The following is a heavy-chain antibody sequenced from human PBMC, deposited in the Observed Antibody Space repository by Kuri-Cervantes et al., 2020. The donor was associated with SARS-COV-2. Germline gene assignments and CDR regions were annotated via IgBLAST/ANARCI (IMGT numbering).Heavy chain of an antibody. CDR3: ATTPLAAAGMYYYYCYMDV. CDR1: GGTFSSYA. V-gene: IGHV1-24*01. Sequence: ASVKVSCKASGGTFSSYAISWVRQAPGKGLEWMGGFDPEDGETIYAQKFQGRVTMTEDTSTDTAYMELSSLRSEDTAVYYCATTPLAAAGMYYYYCYMDVWGKGTTVTVSS. J-gene: IGHJ6*03. D-gene: IGHD6-13*01. CDR2: FDPEDGET.